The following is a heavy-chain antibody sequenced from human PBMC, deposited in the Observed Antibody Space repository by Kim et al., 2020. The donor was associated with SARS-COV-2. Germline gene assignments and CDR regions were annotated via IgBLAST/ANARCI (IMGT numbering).Heavy chain of an antibody. J-gene: IGHJ5*02. Sequence: GGSLRLSCAASGFTFSSYWMSWVRQAPGKGLEWVANIKQDGSEKYYVYSVKGRFTISRDNAKNSLYLQMNSLRAEDTAVYYCARDKGGFYYGSGRPNWFDPWGQGTLVTVSS. D-gene: IGHD3-10*01. CDR3: ARDKGGFYYGSGRPNWFDP. V-gene: IGHV3-7*01. CDR1: GFTFSSYW. CDR2: IKQDGSEK.